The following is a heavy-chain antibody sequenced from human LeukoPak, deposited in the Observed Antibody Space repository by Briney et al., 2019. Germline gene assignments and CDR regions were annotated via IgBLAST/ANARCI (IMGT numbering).Heavy chain of an antibody. CDR2: IYSSGST. Sequence: PSETLSLTCTVSGGSISSYYWSWIRQPPGKGLEWIGYIYSSGSTNYNPSLKSRVTMSVDTSKNQFSLKLSSVTAADTAMYYCAREGITGTTGDAFDIWGQGTMVTASS. J-gene: IGHJ3*02. D-gene: IGHD1-7*01. CDR1: GGSISSYY. CDR3: AREGITGTTGDAFDI. V-gene: IGHV4-59*12.